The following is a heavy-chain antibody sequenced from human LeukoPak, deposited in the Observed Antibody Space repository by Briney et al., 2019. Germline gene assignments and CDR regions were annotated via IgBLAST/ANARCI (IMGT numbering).Heavy chain of an antibody. CDR1: GFTFSSYG. D-gene: IGHD2-2*01. Sequence: GGSLRLSCAASGFTFSSYGMQRVRQAPGKGLEWVAFIRYDGSNKYYADSVKGRFTISRDNSKNTLYLQMNSLRAEDTAVYYCARPGDIVVVPAAFDYWCQGTLVTVSS. J-gene: IGHJ4*02. CDR2: IRYDGSNK. CDR3: ARPGDIVVVPAAFDY. V-gene: IGHV3-30*02.